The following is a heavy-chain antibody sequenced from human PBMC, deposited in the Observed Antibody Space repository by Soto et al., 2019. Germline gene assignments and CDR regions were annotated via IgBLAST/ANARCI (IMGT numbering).Heavy chain of an antibody. J-gene: IGHJ6*02. CDR2: IDTDGSKK. D-gene: IGHD4-17*01. CDR3: GGVPRDGNYATGVDD. V-gene: IGHV3-7*03. Sequence: GGSLSLSCAASGFNFNTYWMYWVRQAPGKGLEWVANIDTDGSKKNYVDSVKGRFIISRDNAKNSLSLQMNSLSADDTAVYYCGGVPRDGNYATGVDDWGQGTTVTVSS. CDR1: GFNFNTYW.